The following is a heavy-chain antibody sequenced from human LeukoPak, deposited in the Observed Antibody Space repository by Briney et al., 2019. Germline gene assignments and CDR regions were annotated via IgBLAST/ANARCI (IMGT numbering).Heavy chain of an antibody. CDR3: ARNQWLVRRWGDYGMDV. V-gene: IGHV3-53*04. Sequence: QTGGSLRLSCAASGFTFSSYAMSWVRQAPGKGLEWVSVIYSGGSTYYADSVKGRFTISRHNSKNTLYLQMNSLRAEDTAVYYCARNQWLVRRWGDYGMDVWGQGTTVTVSS. D-gene: IGHD6-19*01. CDR1: GFTFSSYA. CDR2: IYSGGST. J-gene: IGHJ6*02.